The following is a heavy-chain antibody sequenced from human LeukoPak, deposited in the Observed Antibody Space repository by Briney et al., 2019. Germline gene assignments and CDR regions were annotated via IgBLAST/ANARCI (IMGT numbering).Heavy chain of an antibody. V-gene: IGHV1-18*01. CDR3: ARASVTTPYYYYGMDV. Sequence: VASVKVSFKASGYTFTSYGISWVRQAPGQGLEWMGWISAYNGNTNYAQKLQGRVTMTTDTSTSTAYMELRSLRSDDTAVYYCARASVTTPYYYYGMDVWGQGTTVTVSS. CDR2: ISAYNGNT. CDR1: GYTFTSYG. J-gene: IGHJ6*02. D-gene: IGHD4-11*01.